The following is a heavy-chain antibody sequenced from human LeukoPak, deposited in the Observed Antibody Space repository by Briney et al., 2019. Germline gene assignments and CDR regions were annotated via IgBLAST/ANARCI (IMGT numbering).Heavy chain of an antibody. CDR3: ARLIGPDIVVVPAAPDY. J-gene: IGHJ4*02. CDR2: IIPILGIA. V-gene: IGHV1-69*04. CDR1: GGTFSSYA. D-gene: IGHD2-2*01. Sequence: SVKVSCKASGGTFSSYAISWVRQAPGQGLEWMGRIIPILGIANYAQKFQGRVTITADKSTSTAYMELSSLRSEDTAVYYCARLIGPDIVVVPAAPDYWGQGTLVTVSS.